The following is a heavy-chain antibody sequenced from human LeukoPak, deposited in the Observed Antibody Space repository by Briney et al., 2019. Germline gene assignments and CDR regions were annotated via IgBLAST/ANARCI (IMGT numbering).Heavy chain of an antibody. CDR2: ISISGSTI. J-gene: IGHJ4*02. CDR1: GFTFSSYE. CDR3: ARDRPRVGLDY. V-gene: IGHV3-48*03. Sequence: PGGSLRLSCAASGFTFSSYEMNWVRQAPGKGLEWVSYISISGSTILYADSVKGRFTISRNNAKNALYLQMNSLRAEDMAVYYCARDRPRVGLDYWGQGTLVTVSS. D-gene: IGHD2-2*01.